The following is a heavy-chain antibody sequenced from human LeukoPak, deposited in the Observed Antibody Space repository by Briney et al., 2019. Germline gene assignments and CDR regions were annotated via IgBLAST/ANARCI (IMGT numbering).Heavy chain of an antibody. J-gene: IGHJ4*02. CDR1: GCTFSSYW. Sequence: PGGSLRLSCAASGCTFSSYWMSWVRQAPGKGLELVANVKQDGSEKYYVDSVKGRFTISRDNAKNSLYLQMNSLRAEDTAVYYCARTGIAAAGTSYYFDYWGQGTLVTVSS. CDR3: ARTGIAAAGTSYYFDY. CDR2: VKQDGSEK. D-gene: IGHD6-13*01. V-gene: IGHV3-7*01.